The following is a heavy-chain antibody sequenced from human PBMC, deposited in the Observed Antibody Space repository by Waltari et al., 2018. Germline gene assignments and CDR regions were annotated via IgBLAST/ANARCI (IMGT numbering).Heavy chain of an antibody. J-gene: IGHJ4*02. CDR2: IYYSGST. Sequence: QVQLQESGPGLVKPSETLSLTCTVSGGSISSYYWSWIRQPHGKGLEWIGYIYYSGSTNYNPSLKSRVTISVDTSKNQFSLKLSSVTAADTAVYYCARVTYSGSDLHGPLFDYWGQGTLVTVSS. CDR3: ARVTYSGSDLHGPLFDY. D-gene: IGHD1-26*01. V-gene: IGHV4-59*01. CDR1: GGSISSYY.